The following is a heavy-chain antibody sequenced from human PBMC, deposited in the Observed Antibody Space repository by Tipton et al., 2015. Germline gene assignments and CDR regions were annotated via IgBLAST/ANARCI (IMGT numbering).Heavy chain of an antibody. CDR2: IIPISDTV. D-gene: IGHD3/OR15-3a*01. V-gene: IGHV1-69*06. CDR1: GGTLNTYG. J-gene: IGHJ6*02. Sequence: QLVQSGAEVKKPGSSVKVSCKASGGTLNTYGITWVRKAHGQGLEWMGGIIPISDTVKYPQKFQGRLTITADKPTWTAYMELSSLRSDDTAEYYCARDCIGCLSWTDDYYGMDVWGQGTTVTVSS. CDR3: ARDCIGCLSWTDDYYGMDV.